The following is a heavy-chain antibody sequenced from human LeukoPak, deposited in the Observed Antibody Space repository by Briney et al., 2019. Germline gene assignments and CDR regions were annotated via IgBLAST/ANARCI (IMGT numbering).Heavy chain of an antibody. CDR1: GGSISSYY. CDR2: IYTSGST. J-gene: IGHJ5*02. V-gene: IGHV4-4*07. CDR3: ARDIEYSSSSHWSDP. Sequence: SETLSLTCTVSGGSISSYYWSWIRQPAGKGLEWIGRIYTSGSTNYNPSLKSRVTMSVDTSKNQFSLKLSSVTAADTAVYYCARDIEYSSSSHWSDPWGQGTLVTVSS. D-gene: IGHD6-6*01.